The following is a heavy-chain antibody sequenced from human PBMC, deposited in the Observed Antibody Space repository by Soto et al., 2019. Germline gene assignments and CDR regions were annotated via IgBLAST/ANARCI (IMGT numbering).Heavy chain of an antibody. V-gene: IGHV1-69*01. CDR3: AIGGGSSEARRRNWFDP. J-gene: IGHJ5*02. Sequence: QVQLVQSGAEVKKPGSSVKVSCKASGGTFSSYAISWVRQAPGQGLEWMGGIIPIFGTANYAQKFQGRVTIAAAESTSTAYMELSSLRSEDTAVYYCAIGGGSSEARRRNWFDPWGQGTLVTVSS. CDR2: IIPIFGTA. CDR1: GGTFSSYA.